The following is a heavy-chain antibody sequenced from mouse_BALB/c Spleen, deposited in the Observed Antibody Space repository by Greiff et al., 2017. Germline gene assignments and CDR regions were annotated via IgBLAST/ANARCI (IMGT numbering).Heavy chain of an antibody. D-gene: IGHD1-2*01. Sequence: EVKLVESGGGLVKPGGSLKLSCAASGFTFSSYAMSWVRQTPEKRLEWVASISSGGSTYYPDSVKGRFTISRGNARNILYLQMSSLRSEDTAMYYCARGPPVSLLYFDYWGQGTTLTVSS. CDR3: ARGPPVSLLYFDY. V-gene: IGHV5-6-5*01. J-gene: IGHJ2*01. CDR1: GFTFSSYA. CDR2: ISSGGST.